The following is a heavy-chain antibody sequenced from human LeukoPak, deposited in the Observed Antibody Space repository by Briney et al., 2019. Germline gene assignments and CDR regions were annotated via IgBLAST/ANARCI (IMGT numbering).Heavy chain of an antibody. CDR1: GFTFSNYA. CDR2: ISGSGSST. J-gene: IGHJ4*02. D-gene: IGHD1-26*01. V-gene: IGHV3-23*01. Sequence: TGGSLRLSCAGSGFTFSNYAMSWVRQAPGKGLEWVSAISGSGSSTYYTDSVKGRFTISRDNSKNTLYLQMNSLRAEDTAVYYCARSGSYYLDYWGQGTLVTVSS. CDR3: ARSGSYYLDY.